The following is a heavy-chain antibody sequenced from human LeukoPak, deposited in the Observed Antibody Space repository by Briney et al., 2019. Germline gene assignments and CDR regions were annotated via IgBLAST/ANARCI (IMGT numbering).Heavy chain of an antibody. V-gene: IGHV4-34*01. J-gene: IGHJ6*02. CDR1: GGSISSYY. Sequence: PSETLSLTCTVSGGSISSYYWSWIRQPPGKGLEWIGEINHSGSTNYNPSLKSRLTISVDTSKNQFSLKLSSVTAADTAVYYCARRHIVVVVAATPYGMDVWGQGTTVTVSS. CDR2: INHSGST. CDR3: ARRHIVVVVAATPYGMDV. D-gene: IGHD2-15*01.